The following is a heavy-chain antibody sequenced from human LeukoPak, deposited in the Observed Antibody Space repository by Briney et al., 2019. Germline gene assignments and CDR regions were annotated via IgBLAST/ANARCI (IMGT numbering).Heavy chain of an antibody. D-gene: IGHD1-26*01. CDR3: ARDGPGSGSYYGERAFDI. J-gene: IGHJ3*02. CDR1: GFTFSSYW. V-gene: IGHV3-7*01. CDR2: IKQDGSEK. Sequence: GGSLRLSCAASGFTFSSYWMSWVRQAPGKGLEWVANIKQDGSEKYYVDSVKGRFTISRDNAKNSLYLQMNSLRAEDTAVYYCARDGPGSGSYYGERAFDIWGQGTMVTVSS.